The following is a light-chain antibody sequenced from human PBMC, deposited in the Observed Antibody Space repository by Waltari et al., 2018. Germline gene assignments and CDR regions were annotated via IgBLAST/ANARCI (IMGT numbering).Light chain of an antibody. Sequence: NFMLTQPHSVSESPGKTVTISCTRTSGSIRSNYVQWYQQRPGSAPTTVIYENNQRPSGVPDRFSGSIDSSSNSASLTISGLKTEDEADYYCQSYDDNNRRVFGGGTKLTVL. CDR2: ENN. CDR3: QSYDDNNRRV. CDR1: SGSIRSNY. J-gene: IGLJ3*02. V-gene: IGLV6-57*04.